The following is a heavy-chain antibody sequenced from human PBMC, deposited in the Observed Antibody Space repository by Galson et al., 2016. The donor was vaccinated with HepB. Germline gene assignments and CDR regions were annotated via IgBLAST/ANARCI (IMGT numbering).Heavy chain of an antibody. CDR2: IYYSGST. CDR1: GGSVSSGSYY. D-gene: IGHD3-22*01. CDR3: ARLLVSLHYYDSSGYSD. J-gene: IGHJ4*02. V-gene: IGHV4-61*01. Sequence: SETLSLTCTVSGGSVSSGSYYWSWIRQPPGKGLEWIGYIYYSGSTNYNPSLKSRVTISVDTSKNQFSLKLSSVTAADTAMYYCARLLVSLHYYDSSGYSDWGQGTLVTVSS.